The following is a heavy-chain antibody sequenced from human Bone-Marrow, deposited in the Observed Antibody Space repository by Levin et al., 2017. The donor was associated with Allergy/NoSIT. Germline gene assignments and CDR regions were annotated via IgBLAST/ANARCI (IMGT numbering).Heavy chain of an antibody. CDR1: GLSFSNYD. CDR2: ISGGSSLI. V-gene: IGHV3-21*06. Sequence: GGSLRLSCAASGLSFSNYDMNWVRQAPGKGLEWVSSISGGSSLIYYADSVKGRFTISRDNAKNSLYLQMNSLRVEDTAVYYCASWAMFYYDGSDFDYFYYGMDVWGQGTTVTFSS. D-gene: IGHD3-16*01. CDR3: ASWAMFYYDGSDFDYFYYGMDV. J-gene: IGHJ6*02.